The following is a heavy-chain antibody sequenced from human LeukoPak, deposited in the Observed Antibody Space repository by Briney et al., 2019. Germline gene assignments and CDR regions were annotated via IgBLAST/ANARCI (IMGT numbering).Heavy chain of an antibody. V-gene: IGHV3-23*01. CDR1: GFILSSYA. D-gene: IGHD4-11*01. J-gene: IGHJ4*02. CDR2: ISTSGGST. Sequence: GGSLRLSCAASGFILSSYAMGWVRQAPGKGLEWVSAISTSGGSTYYADSVKGRFTISRDNSKNTLSLQMNSLRPEDTAVYYCAKEGYSNYVLDNWGQGTLVTVSS. CDR3: AKEGYSNYVLDN.